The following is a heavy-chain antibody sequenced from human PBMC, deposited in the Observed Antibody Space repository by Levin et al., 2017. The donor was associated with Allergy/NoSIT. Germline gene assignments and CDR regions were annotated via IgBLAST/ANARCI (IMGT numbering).Heavy chain of an antibody. D-gene: IGHD2-15*01. CDR3: ARGGILGYCSGGSCYSGNDAFDI. CDR2: IKQDGSEK. J-gene: IGHJ3*02. Sequence: ASVKVSCAASGFMFRNYWMSWVRQAPGKGLEWVANIKQDGSEKYYVDSLKGRSTISRDNAKNSLYMQMNSLRAEDTAVYYCARGGILGYCSGGSCYSGNDAFDIWGQGTMVTVSS. CDR1: GFMFRNYW. V-gene: IGHV3-7*01.